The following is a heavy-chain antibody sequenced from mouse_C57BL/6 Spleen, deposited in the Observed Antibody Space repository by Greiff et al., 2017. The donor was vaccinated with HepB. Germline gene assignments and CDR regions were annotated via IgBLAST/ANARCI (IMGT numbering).Heavy chain of an antibody. J-gene: IGHJ2*01. V-gene: IGHV1-52*01. Sequence: VQLQQSGAELVRPGSSVKLSCKASGYTFTSYWMQWVKQRPIQGLEWIGNIDPSDSETHYNQKFKDKATLTVDKSSSTAYMQLSSLTSEDSAVYYCARSGIYDGYFDYWGQGTTLTVSS. CDR2: IDPSDSET. CDR3: ARSGIYDGYFDY. CDR1: GYTFTSYW. D-gene: IGHD2-3*01.